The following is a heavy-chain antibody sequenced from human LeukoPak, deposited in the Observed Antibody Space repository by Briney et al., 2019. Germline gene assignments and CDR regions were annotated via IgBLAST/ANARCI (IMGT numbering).Heavy chain of an antibody. CDR3: ARGSGWLDF. J-gene: IGHJ4*02. Sequence: PSEPLSLTCTVSGTPISSYYWSWLRQPAGKGLEWIGRIYISGTTNYNPSLESRVTMSLDTSKNQCSLQLISVNAVDAAVDYCARGSGWLDFWGRGTLITVSS. V-gene: IGHV4-4*07. CDR1: GTPISSYY. CDR2: IYISGTT. D-gene: IGHD6-19*01.